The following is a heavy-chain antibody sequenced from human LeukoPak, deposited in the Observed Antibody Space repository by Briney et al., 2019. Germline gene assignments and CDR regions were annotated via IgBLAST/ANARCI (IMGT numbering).Heavy chain of an antibody. J-gene: IGHJ4*02. D-gene: IGHD1-26*01. CDR2: ISPHNGNA. CDR3: ARDRFQFILGATIDFDY. CDR1: GYNFFTYG. Sequence: AASVKVSCKASGYNFFTYGITWVRQAPGQGLEWMGWISPHNGNANYAQKFQDRVIMTTDTSTNTAFMEVRSLRSDDTAMYYCARDRFQFILGATIDFDYWGQGTLVTVSS. V-gene: IGHV1-18*01.